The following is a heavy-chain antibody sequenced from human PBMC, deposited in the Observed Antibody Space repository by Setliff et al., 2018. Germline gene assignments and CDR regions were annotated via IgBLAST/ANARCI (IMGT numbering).Heavy chain of an antibody. D-gene: IGHD2-2*01. J-gene: IGHJ2*01. CDR3: ARDEGQNQLLRGFDC. V-gene: IGHV3-74*01. Sequence: PGGSLRLSCAASGFTFSYDWMHWVRQAPGKGLEWVSYINRDGSATYYADSVKGRFTTSRDNAKNTVYLQMNSLWAEDTAVYYCARDEGQNQLLRGFDCWGRGTLVTVSS. CDR1: GFTFSYDW. CDR2: INRDGSAT.